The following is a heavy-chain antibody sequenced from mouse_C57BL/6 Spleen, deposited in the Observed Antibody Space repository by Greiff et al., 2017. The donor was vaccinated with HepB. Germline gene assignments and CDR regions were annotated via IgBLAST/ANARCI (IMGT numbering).Heavy chain of an antibody. D-gene: IGHD1-1*01. CDR3: ASTDYGSIFDY. CDR1: GFTFSSYA. J-gene: IGHJ2*01. V-gene: IGHV5-4*01. Sequence: EVQVVESGGGLVKPGGSLKLSCAASGFTFSSYAMSWVRQTPEKRLEWVATISDGGSYTYYPDNVKGRFTISRDNAKNNLYLQMSHLKSEDTAMYYCASTDYGSIFDYWGQGTTLTVSS. CDR2: ISDGGSYT.